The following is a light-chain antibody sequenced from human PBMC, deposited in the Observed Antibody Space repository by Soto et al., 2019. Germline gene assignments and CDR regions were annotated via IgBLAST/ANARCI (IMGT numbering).Light chain of an antibody. V-gene: IGLV2-14*01. CDR3: SSYTSSITVDVV. Sequence: SALTQPASVSGSPGQSITISCTGTSSDVGGYDYVSWYQHFPGKAPKLIIYEVSNRPSGVSNRFSGSKSGNTASLTISGLQAEDEADYYCSSYTSSITVDVVFGGGTKLTVL. CDR2: EVS. CDR1: SSDVGGYDY. J-gene: IGLJ2*01.